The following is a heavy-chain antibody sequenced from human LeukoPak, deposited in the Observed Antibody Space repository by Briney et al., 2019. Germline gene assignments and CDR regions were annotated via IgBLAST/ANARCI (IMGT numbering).Heavy chain of an antibody. CDR1: GGSFSGYY. CDR3: ARRRIAAAGRYYYYGMDV. Sequence: SETLSLTCAVYGGSFSGYYWSWIRQPPGKGLEWIGEINHSGSTNYNPSLKSRVTISVDTSKNQFSLKLSSVTAADTAVYYCARRRIAAAGRYYYYGMDVWGQGTTVTVSS. D-gene: IGHD6-13*01. J-gene: IGHJ6*02. V-gene: IGHV4-34*01. CDR2: INHSGST.